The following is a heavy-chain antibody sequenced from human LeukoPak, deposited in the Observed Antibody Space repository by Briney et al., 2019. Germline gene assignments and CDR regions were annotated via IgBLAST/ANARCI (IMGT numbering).Heavy chain of an antibody. Sequence: SETLSLTCTVSGGSISSYYWSWIRQPAGKGLEWIGRIYTSGSTNYNPSLKSRVTMSVGTSKNQFSPELNSVTAADTAVYYCARGGRSNWFDPWRQGTLVTVSS. J-gene: IGHJ5*02. D-gene: IGHD3-16*01. CDR3: ARGGRSNWFDP. CDR2: IYTSGST. V-gene: IGHV4-4*07. CDR1: GGSISSYY.